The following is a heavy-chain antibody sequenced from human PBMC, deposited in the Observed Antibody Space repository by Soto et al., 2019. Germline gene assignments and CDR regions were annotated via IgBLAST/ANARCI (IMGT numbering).Heavy chain of an antibody. J-gene: IGHJ4*02. Sequence: QVQLVQSGTEVKKPGSSVKVSCKASGGTFRNYPINWVRQAPGQGLAWMGSIFPLTDIPDYAQNFQARLTISADNSTSTAYRELSSLTSDDTAMYFCARGPLVVLNYFESWGQGTLVTVSS. V-gene: IGHV1-69*02. CDR3: ARGPLVVLNYFES. CDR2: IFPLTDIP. CDR1: GGTFRNYP.